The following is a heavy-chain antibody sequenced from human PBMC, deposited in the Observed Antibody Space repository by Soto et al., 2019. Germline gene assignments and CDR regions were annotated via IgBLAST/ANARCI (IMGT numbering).Heavy chain of an antibody. CDR1: GFTFSSYA. CDR3: AKVIAAGGTGYWFDP. J-gene: IGHJ5*02. Sequence: EVQLLESGGGLVQPGGSLRLSCAASGFTFSSYAMSWVRQAPGKGLEWVSGISGSGGSTYYAGSVKGRFTISRDNSKNTLYLQMNSLRAEDTAGYYCAKVIAAGGTGYWFDPWGQGTLVTVSS. D-gene: IGHD6-13*01. V-gene: IGHV3-23*01. CDR2: ISGSGGST.